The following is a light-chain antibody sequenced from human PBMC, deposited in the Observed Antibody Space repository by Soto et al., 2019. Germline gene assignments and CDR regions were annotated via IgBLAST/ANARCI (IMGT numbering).Light chain of an antibody. CDR3: QQYGSSPPKLT. Sequence: EIELTQPPGTLSLSIGERATLSCRASQSVSSSYLAWYQQKPGQAPRLLIYGASSRATGIPDRCSGSGSGTDFSLTISRLEPEDYAVDHWQQYGSSPPKLTFGGGTKVDIK. CDR2: GAS. J-gene: IGKJ4*02. CDR1: QSVSSSY. V-gene: IGKV3-20*01.